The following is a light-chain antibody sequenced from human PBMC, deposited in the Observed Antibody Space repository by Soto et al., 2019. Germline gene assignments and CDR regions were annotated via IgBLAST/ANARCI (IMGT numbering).Light chain of an antibody. CDR2: GAS. V-gene: IGKV1-39*01. J-gene: IGKJ4*01. CDR1: IRNY. CDR3: QQGHSGIT. Sequence: IRNYLNWYQQKSGKAPELLIYGASSLQSGVPSRFSGSGSGTDFTLTISSLESEDFATYYCQQGHSGITFGGGTKVDIK.